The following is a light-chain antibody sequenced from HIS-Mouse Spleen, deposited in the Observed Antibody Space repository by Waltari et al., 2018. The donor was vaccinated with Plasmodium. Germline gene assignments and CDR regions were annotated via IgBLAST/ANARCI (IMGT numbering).Light chain of an antibody. CDR2: DVS. J-gene: IGLJ1*01. CDR1: SSAVGGYNY. V-gene: IGLV2-11*01. Sequence: QSALTQPRSVSGSPGQSVTISCTGTSSAVGGYNYVSWYQQHPGKAPKLMIYDVSKRASGVPERCSGSKAGNTASLTISGLQAEDEADYYCCSYAGSYTYVFGTGTKVTVL. CDR3: CSYAGSYTYV.